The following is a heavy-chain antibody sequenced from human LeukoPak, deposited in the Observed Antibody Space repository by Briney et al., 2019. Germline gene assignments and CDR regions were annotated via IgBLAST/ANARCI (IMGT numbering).Heavy chain of an antibody. J-gene: IGHJ4*02. CDR2: INHSGST. CDR3: ASLGAAGYYFDY. V-gene: IGHV4-34*01. D-gene: IGHD6-13*01. Sequence: SETLSLTCAVYGGSFSGYYWSWIRQPPGKGLEWIGEINHSGSTNYNPSLKSRATISVDTSKNQFSLKLSSVTAADTAVYYCASLGAAGYYFDYWGQGTLVTVSS. CDR1: GGSFSGYY.